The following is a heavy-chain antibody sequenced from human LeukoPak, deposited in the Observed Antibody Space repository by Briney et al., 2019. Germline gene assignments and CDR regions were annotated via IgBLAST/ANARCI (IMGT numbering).Heavy chain of an antibody. CDR1: GGSISSSSYY. D-gene: IGHD2/OR15-2a*01. CDR3: AGHHPRNTVDF. V-gene: IGHV4-39*01. CDR2: IYYSGST. Sequence: SETLSLTCTVSGGSISSSSYYWGWIRQPPGTGLEWIGSIYYSGSTYYNPSLKSRVTISVDTSKNQFSLKLSSVTAADTAVYYCAGHHPRNTVDFWGQGTLVTVSS. J-gene: IGHJ4*02.